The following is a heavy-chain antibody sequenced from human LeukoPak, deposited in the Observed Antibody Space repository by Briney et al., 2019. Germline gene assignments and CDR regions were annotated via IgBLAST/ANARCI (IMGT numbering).Heavy chain of an antibody. CDR3: AREGEYCSNNRCYRYYGMDV. CDR1: GFTFSDYY. Sequence: PGGSLRLSCAASGFTFSDYYMSWIRQAPGKGLEWVSYISSSSSYTNYADSVKGRFTISRDNAKNSLYLQMNSLRAEDTAVYYCAREGEYCSNNRCYRYYGMDVWGQGTTVTVSS. J-gene: IGHJ6*02. CDR2: ISSSSSYT. D-gene: IGHD2-2*01. V-gene: IGHV3-11*06.